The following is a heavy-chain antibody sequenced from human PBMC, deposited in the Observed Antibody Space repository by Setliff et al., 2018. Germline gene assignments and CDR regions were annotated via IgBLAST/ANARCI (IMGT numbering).Heavy chain of an antibody. D-gene: IGHD3-3*01. CDR3: ARAGPTVTFFRVLVISWWDP. J-gene: IGHJ5*02. V-gene: IGHV4-61*02. Sequence: SETLSLTCTVSGGSISSGSYYWSWIRQPAGKGLEWIGRIFTSGSTNYNPSLKSRVTISVDTSKNQFSLKLSSVTAADTATYYCARAGPTVTFFRVLVISWWDPWGQGPLVTVSS. CDR2: IFTSGST. CDR1: GGSISSGSYY.